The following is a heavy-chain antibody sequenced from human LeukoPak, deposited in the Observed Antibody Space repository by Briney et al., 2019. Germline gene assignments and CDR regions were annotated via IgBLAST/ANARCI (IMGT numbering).Heavy chain of an antibody. V-gene: IGHV3-30*04. D-gene: IGHD5-12*01. Sequence: GGSLRLSCAASGFTFSSYAMHWVRQAPGKGLEWVAVISYDGSNKYYADSVKGRFTISRDNSKNTLYLQMNSLRAEDTAVYYCAREPNVDIVANRYYYYGMDVWGQGTTVTVSS. CDR3: AREPNVDIVANRYYYYGMDV. J-gene: IGHJ6*02. CDR2: ISYDGSNK. CDR1: GFTFSSYA.